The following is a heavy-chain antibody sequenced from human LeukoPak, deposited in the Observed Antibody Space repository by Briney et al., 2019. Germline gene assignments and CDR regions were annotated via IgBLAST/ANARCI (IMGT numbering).Heavy chain of an antibody. CDR1: GFTFSSYE. Sequence: GGSLRLSCAASGFTFSSYEMNWVRQAPGKGLEWVSYISSSGSTICYADSVKGRFTISRDNAKNSLYLQMNSLRADDTAVYYCARNGGPKKGYGMDVWGQGTTVTVSS. V-gene: IGHV3-48*03. CDR3: ARNGGPKKGYGMDV. J-gene: IGHJ6*02. D-gene: IGHD3-10*01. CDR2: ISSSGSTI.